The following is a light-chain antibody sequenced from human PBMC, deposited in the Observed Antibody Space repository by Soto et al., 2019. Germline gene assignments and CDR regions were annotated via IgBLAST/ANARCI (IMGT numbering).Light chain of an antibody. CDR2: DVT. CDR3: SSYTTITPVV. CDR1: SSDVGTSMY. V-gene: IGLV2-14*01. J-gene: IGLJ2*01. Sequence: QSALTQPASVSGSPGQSITISCTGTSSDVGTSMYVSWYQQHPGEAPKLMIYDVTNRPSGVSDRFSGSKSGNTASLTISGLQAEDEADYYCSSYTTITPVVFGGGTKLTVL.